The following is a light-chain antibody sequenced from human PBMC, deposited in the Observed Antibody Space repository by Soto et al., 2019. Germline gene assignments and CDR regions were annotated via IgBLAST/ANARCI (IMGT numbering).Light chain of an antibody. Sequence: EMGITQSPATVSVSPGERATLSCGASQNLSRNLAWYQQQPGQAPRLLIFYASTRATGIPARFSGSGSGTDFTLTISSLQSEDFAVYYCQQYDKWPHTFGQGTKLEIK. CDR2: YAS. V-gene: IGKV3-15*01. J-gene: IGKJ2*01. CDR3: QQYDKWPHT. CDR1: QNLSRN.